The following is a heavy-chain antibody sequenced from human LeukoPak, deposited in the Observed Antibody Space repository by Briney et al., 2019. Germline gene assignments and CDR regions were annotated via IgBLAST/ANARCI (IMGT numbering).Heavy chain of an antibody. J-gene: IGHJ4*02. CDR2: IYYSGST. CDR1: GGSVSSGSYY. D-gene: IGHD6-13*01. V-gene: IGHV4-61*01. CDR3: ARSPYSSSWYHVDY. Sequence: PSETLSLTCTVPGGSVSSGSYYWSWIRQPPGKGLEWIGYIYYSGSTNYNPSLKSRVTISVDTSKNQFSLKLSSVTAADTAVYYCARSPYSSSWYHVDYWGQGTLVTVSS.